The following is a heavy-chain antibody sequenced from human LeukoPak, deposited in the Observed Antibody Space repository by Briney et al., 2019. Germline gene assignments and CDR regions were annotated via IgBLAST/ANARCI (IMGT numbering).Heavy chain of an antibody. CDR3: AKDYGDYGFGDY. Sequence: GGSLRLSCAVSGFTFSSYGMSWVRQAPGKGLEWVSAISGSGGSTYYADSMKGRFTISRDNSKNTLYLQMHSLRAEDTAVYYCAKDYGDYGFGDYWGQGTLVTVSS. D-gene: IGHD4-17*01. CDR1: GFTFSSYG. V-gene: IGHV3-23*01. J-gene: IGHJ4*02. CDR2: ISGSGGST.